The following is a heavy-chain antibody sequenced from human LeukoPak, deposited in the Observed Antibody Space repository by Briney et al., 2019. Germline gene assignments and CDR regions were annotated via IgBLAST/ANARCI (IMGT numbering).Heavy chain of an antibody. CDR1: GGSTSSYY. J-gene: IGHJ2*01. Sequence: SETLSLTCTVSGGSTSSYYWTWIRQPAGKGLEWIGRIYTSGSTNYNPSLKSRVTMSVDTSKNQFSLKLSSVTAADTAVYYCARVGPRQVAMGYFDLWGRGTLVTVSS. CDR2: IYTSGST. CDR3: ARVGPRQVAMGYFDL. V-gene: IGHV4-4*07. D-gene: IGHD5-24*01.